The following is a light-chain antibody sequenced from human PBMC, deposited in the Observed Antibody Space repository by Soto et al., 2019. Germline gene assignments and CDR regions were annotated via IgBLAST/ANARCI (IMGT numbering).Light chain of an antibody. CDR1: QSISTS. V-gene: IGKV1-39*01. J-gene: IGKJ1*01. Sequence: DIQMTQSPSSLSASVGDRVTISCRASQSISTSLSWYQQKPGKAPKLLIYAASSLQFGVPSRFSGSGSGTDFTLTISSLQPEDFATYYCQQTYSTPRTFGQGTRVEIK. CDR3: QQTYSTPRT. CDR2: AAS.